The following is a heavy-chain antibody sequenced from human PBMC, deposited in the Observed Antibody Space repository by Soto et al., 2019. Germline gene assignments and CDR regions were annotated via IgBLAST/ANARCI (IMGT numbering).Heavy chain of an antibody. V-gene: IGHV3-30*18. CDR3: AKPIAVAANYYYYGMDV. CDR1: GFTFSSYG. Sequence: GGSLRLSCAASGFTFSSYGMHWVRQAPGKGLEWVAVISYDGSNKYYADSVKGRFTISRDNSKNTLYLQMNSLRAEDTAVYYCAKPIAVAANYYYYGMDVWGQGTTVTVSS. D-gene: IGHD6-19*01. CDR2: ISYDGSNK. J-gene: IGHJ6*02.